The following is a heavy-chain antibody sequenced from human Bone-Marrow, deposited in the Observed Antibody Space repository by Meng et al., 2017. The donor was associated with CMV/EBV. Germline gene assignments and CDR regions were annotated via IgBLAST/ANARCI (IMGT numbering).Heavy chain of an antibody. V-gene: IGHV3-33*01. CDR3: ARVPYYYDSAFAEYFQY. Sequence: GESLKISCAASGFTFSSYGMHWVRQAPGKGLEWVAVIWYDGSNKYYADSVKGRFTISRDNSKNTLYLQMNSLRAEDTAVYYCARVPYYYDSAFAEYFQYWGQGTLVTVSS. J-gene: IGHJ1*01. CDR2: IWYDGSNK. D-gene: IGHD3-22*01. CDR1: GFTFSSYG.